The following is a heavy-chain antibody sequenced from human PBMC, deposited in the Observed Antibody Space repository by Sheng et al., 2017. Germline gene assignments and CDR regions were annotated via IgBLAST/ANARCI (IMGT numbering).Heavy chain of an antibody. Sequence: EVQLVESGGGLVQPGGSLKVSCAGSGFTFSGSAIHWVRQATGKGLEWLGRMRTKPNNYATTYAASLNGRFGISRDDSKNTAYLQMNSLTTDDTAVYYCVRLDTAAGEDWGQGTLVTVSS. D-gene: IGHD6-13*01. J-gene: IGHJ4*02. CDR3: VRLDTAAGED. CDR1: GFTFSGSA. V-gene: IGHV3-73*02. CDR2: MRTKPNNYAT.